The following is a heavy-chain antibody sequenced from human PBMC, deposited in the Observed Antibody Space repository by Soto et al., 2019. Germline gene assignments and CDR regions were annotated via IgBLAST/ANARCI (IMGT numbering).Heavy chain of an antibody. CDR3: ARDSMYYYDSSGYYGLSYYYYYGMDV. CDR2: ISAYNGNT. V-gene: IGHV1-18*01. D-gene: IGHD3-22*01. CDR1: GGTFSSYT. J-gene: IGHJ6*02. Sequence: ASVKVSCKASGGTFSSYTISWVRQAPGQGLERMGWISAYNGNTNYAQKLQGRVTMTTDTSTSTAYMELRSLRSDDTAVYYCARDSMYYYDSSGYYGLSYYYYYGMDVWGQGTTVTVSS.